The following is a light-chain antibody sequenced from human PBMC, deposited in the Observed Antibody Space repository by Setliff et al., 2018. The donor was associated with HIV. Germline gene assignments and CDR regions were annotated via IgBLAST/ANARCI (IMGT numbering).Light chain of an antibody. CDR3: QSYDSSLSGSYV. V-gene: IGLV1-40*01. CDR1: FSNIGRNT. Sequence: QSALAHPPSASGTPGQRVTISCSGSFSNIGRNTVNWYQQLPGTAPKILIYGNSNRPSGVPDRFSGSKSGTSASLAITGLQAEDEADYYCQSYDSSLSGSYVFGTGTKV. J-gene: IGLJ1*01. CDR2: GNS.